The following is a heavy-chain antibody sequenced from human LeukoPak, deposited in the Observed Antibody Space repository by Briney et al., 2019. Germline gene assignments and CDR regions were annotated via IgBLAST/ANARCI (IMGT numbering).Heavy chain of an antibody. V-gene: IGHV3-33*01. J-gene: IGHJ4*02. Sequence: GRSLRLSCAASGVTLSSYGMHWVRQAPGKGLEWVAVIWYDGSNKYYADSVKGRFTISRDNSKNTLYLQMNSLRAEDTAVYYCARDGSIAVAGIDYWGQATLVTVSS. CDR1: GVTLSSYG. D-gene: IGHD6-19*01. CDR3: ARDGSIAVAGIDY. CDR2: IWYDGSNK.